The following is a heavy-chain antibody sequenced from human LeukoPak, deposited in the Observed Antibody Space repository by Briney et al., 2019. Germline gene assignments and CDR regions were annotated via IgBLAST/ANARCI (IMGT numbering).Heavy chain of an antibody. D-gene: IGHD3-10*01. CDR2: IKQDGSEK. V-gene: IGHV3-7*01. CDR1: GFTFSSYW. J-gene: IGHJ4*02. CDR3: ARDKGFGELLSPPFDY. Sequence: GGSLRLSCAASGFTFSSYWMSWVRQAPGKGLEWVANIKQDGSEKYYVDSVKGRFTISRDNAKNSLYLQMNSLRAEDTAVYYCARDKGFGELLSPPFDYWGQGTLVTVSS.